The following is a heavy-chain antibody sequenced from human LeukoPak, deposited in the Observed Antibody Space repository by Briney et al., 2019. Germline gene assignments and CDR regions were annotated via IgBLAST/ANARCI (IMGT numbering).Heavy chain of an antibody. CDR3: AKDRYSGSSELDY. Sequence: GGSLRLSCAASGSTFSSYGMHWVRQAPGKGLEWVAFIRYDAINKYYADSVKGRFTISRDNSKNTLYLQMNSLRPEDTAVYYCAKDRYSGSSELDYWGQGTLVTVSS. V-gene: IGHV3-30*02. CDR1: GSTFSSYG. D-gene: IGHD1-26*01. CDR2: IRYDAINK. J-gene: IGHJ4*02.